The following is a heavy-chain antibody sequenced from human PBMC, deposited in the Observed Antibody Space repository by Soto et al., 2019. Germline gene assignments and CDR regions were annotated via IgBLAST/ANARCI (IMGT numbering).Heavy chain of an antibody. V-gene: IGHV1-18*01. Sequence: ASVKVSCKASGYTFTSYGISWVRQAPGQGLEWMGWISAYNGNTNYAQKLQGRVTMTTDTSTSTAYMELRSLRSDDTAVYYCALRSRDIVVGPAARLDYYGMDVWGQGTTVTVSS. J-gene: IGHJ6*02. CDR2: ISAYNGNT. CDR3: ALRSRDIVVGPAARLDYYGMDV. CDR1: GYTFTSYG. D-gene: IGHD2-2*01.